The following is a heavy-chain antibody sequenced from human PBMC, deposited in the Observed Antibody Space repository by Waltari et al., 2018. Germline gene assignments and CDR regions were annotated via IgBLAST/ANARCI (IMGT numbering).Heavy chain of an antibody. V-gene: IGHV3-53*01. J-gene: IGHJ4*02. CDR1: GFIVSSHY. CDR3: ARWQQWPVRAFDY. D-gene: IGHD6-19*01. Sequence: EVQLVESGGGLIQPGGSLRLSCAASGFIVSSHYMSWVRQAPGRGLEWVSLSDSVGSTDYAESVKCRLPISRDNSKNTRYLQMDSLSVEDTAVYYCARWQQWPVRAFDYWGQGTLVTVSS. CDR2: SDSVGST.